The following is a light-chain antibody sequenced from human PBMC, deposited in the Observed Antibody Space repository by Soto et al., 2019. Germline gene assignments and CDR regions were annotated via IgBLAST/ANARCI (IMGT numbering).Light chain of an antibody. CDR2: GTS. CDR1: QSLSRNHLGWY. J-gene: IGKJ5*01. CDR3: QRYGSSHPIT. V-gene: IGKV3-20*01. Sequence: EIVLTQSPGTLSLSPGERATLFCRASQSLSRNHLGWYLAWYQQNPGQTPKLLIYGTSSRATGIPDRFNGSRHGTDFTLHVSRQEPEECAVYYFQRYGSSHPITFGQGTRLEIK.